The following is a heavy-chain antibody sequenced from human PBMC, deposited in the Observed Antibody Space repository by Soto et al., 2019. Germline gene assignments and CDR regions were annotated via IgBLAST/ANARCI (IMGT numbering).Heavy chain of an antibody. V-gene: IGHV1-3*01. D-gene: IGHD4-4*01. CDR3: ARDPRPSTVPYYYYGMDV. Sequence: ASVKVSCKASGYTFTSYAMHWVRQAPGQRLEWMGWINAGNGNTKYSQKFQVRVTITRDTSASTAYMELSSLSSEDTAVNYCARDPRPSTVPYYYYGMDVWGQGTTVTVSS. CDR1: GYTFTSYA. CDR2: INAGNGNT. J-gene: IGHJ6*02.